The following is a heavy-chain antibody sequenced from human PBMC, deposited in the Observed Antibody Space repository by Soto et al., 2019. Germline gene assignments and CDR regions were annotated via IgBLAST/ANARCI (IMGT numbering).Heavy chain of an antibody. D-gene: IGHD3-10*01. Sequence: GSLRLSCTASGFTFSDYAMAWVRQAPGKGLEWVSTISGGSSVTYYGDSVKGRFTISRDNAKKTLFLQLNRLSAEDTATYYCAKVLSKNYYYPFDFWGQGTQVTAPQ. CDR3: AKVLSKNYYYPFDF. CDR2: ISGGSSVT. J-gene: IGHJ4*02. V-gene: IGHV3-23*01. CDR1: GFTFSDYA.